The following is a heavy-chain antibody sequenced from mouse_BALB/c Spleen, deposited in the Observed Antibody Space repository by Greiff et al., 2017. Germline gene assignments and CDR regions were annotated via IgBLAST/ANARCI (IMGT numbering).Heavy chain of an antibody. J-gene: IGHJ4*01. CDR2: INPSTGYT. CDR1: GYTFTSYW. CDR3: AMGGGYYAMDY. Sequence: VKLMESGAELAKPGASVKMSCKASGYTFTSYWMHWVKQRPGQGLEWIGYINPSTGYTEYNQKFKDKATLTADKSSSTAYMQLSSLTSEDSAVYYCAMGGGYYAMDYWGQGTSVTVSS. V-gene: IGHV1-7*01.